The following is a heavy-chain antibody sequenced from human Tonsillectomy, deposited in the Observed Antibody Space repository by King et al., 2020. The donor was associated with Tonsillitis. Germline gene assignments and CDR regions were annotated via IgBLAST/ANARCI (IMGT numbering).Heavy chain of an antibody. CDR3: ARDRHYSGCPTLIDY. D-gene: IGHD1-26*01. CDR1: GGTFSSYA. V-gene: IGHV1-69*01. Sequence: GQLVQSGAEVKKPGSSVKVSCKASGGTFSSYAISWVRQAPGQGLEWMGGINPIFGTANYAQKFQGRVTITADESTSTAYMELSSLRSEDTAVYYGARDRHYSGCPTLIDYLSQGTLVTVSS. J-gene: IGHJ4*02. CDR2: INPIFGTA.